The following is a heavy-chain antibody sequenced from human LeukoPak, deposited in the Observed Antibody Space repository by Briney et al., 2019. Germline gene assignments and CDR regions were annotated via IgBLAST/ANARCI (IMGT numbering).Heavy chain of an antibody. CDR3: AIRFLEWLLPDY. V-gene: IGHV1-46*01. D-gene: IGHD3-3*01. CDR2: INPSGGST. J-gene: IGHJ4*02. CDR1: GYTFTSYY. Sequence: ASVKVSCKASGYTFTSYYMHWVRQAPGQGLEWMGIINPSGGSTSYAQKFQGRVTMTRDTSTSTVYMELSSLRSEDMAVYYCAIRFLEWLLPDYWGQGALVTVSS.